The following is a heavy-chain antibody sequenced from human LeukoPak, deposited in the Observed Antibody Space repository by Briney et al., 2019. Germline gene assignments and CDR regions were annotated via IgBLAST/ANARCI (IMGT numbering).Heavy chain of an antibody. CDR1: GFTFSSYN. V-gene: IGHV3-48*04. CDR2: ISSSGSTI. CDR3: ARGMEKKPFDY. D-gene: IGHD1-14*01. J-gene: IGHJ4*02. Sequence: GGSLRLSCAASGFTFSSYNMNWVRQAPGKGLEWVSYISSSGSTIYYADSVKGRFTISRDNAKNSLYLQMNSLRAEDTAVYYCARGMEKKPFDYWGQGTLVTVSS.